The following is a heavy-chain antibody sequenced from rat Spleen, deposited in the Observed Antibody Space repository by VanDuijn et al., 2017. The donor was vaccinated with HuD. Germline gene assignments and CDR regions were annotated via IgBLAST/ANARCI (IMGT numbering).Heavy chain of an antibody. CDR2: ISPSGTKT. V-gene: IGHV5-25*01. D-gene: IGHD1-1*01. CDR3: ASLYYYSGDGY. Sequence: EVQLVESGGGLVQPGRSLKLSCVASGFTFNNYWMTWVRQAPTKGLEWVASISPSGTKTYYRDSVRGRFTVSRDNAKSTLFLQMDSLRSEDTATYYCASLYYYSGDGYWGQGVMVTVSS. J-gene: IGHJ2*01. CDR1: GFTFNNYW.